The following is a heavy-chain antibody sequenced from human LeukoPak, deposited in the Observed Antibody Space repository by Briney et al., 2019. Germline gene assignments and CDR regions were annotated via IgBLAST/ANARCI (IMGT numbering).Heavy chain of an antibody. D-gene: IGHD3-22*01. CDR1: GFTFSSYD. Sequence: GGCPRLSCAASGFTFSSYDMSWGRQAPGKGLEWVSAISGSGGSTYYADSVKGRFTISRDNSKNTLYLQMNSLRAEDTAVYYCAKDRSYYDSSGYYQNFDYWGQGTLVTVSS. CDR3: AKDRSYYDSSGYYQNFDY. J-gene: IGHJ4*02. CDR2: ISGSGGST. V-gene: IGHV3-23*01.